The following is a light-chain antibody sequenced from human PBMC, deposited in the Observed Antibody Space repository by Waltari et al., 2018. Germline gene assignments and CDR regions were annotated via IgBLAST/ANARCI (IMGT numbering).Light chain of an antibody. V-gene: IGKV3-20*01. CDR1: QSVTMA. CDR3: QHYLRLPVT. Sequence: EIVLTQSQGTLSLSPGESATLACRTSQSVTMALAWYQQKPGQAPRLLIYGASNRATGIPDRFSGSGSGTDFSLTISSLEPEDFAVYYCQHYLRLPVTFGQGTKVEVK. CDR2: GAS. J-gene: IGKJ1*01.